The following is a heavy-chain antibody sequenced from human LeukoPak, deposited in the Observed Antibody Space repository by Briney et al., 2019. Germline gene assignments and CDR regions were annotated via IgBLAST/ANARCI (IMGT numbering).Heavy chain of an antibody. Sequence: ASVKVSCKASGYTFTGYYMHWVRQAPGQGLEWMGWINPNSGGTNYAQKFQGRVTMTRDTSISTAYMELSRLRSDDTAVYYCARDQVFGVATGWFDPWGQGTLVTVSS. CDR1: GYTFTGYY. D-gene: IGHD3-3*01. J-gene: IGHJ5*02. V-gene: IGHV1-2*02. CDR3: ARDQVFGVATGWFDP. CDR2: INPNSGGT.